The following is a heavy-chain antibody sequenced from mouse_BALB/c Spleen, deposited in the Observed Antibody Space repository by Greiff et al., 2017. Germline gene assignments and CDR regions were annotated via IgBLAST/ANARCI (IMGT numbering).Heavy chain of an antibody. J-gene: IGHJ4*01. CDR2: INPSNGGT. V-gene: IGHV1S81*02. CDR1: GYTFTSYY. Sequence: VKLVESGAELVKPGASVKLSCKASGYTFTSYYMYWVKQRPGQGLEWIGEINPSNGGTNFNEKFKSKATLTVDKSSSTAYMQLSSLTSEDSAVYYCTRIPLYDGTRAMDYWGQGTSVTVSS. CDR3: TRIPLYDGTRAMDY. D-gene: IGHD2-3*01.